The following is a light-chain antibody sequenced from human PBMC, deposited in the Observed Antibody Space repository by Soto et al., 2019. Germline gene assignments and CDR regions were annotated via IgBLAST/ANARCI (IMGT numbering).Light chain of an antibody. CDR1: SSDIGEYNY. CDR2: EIS. J-gene: IGLJ2*01. V-gene: IGLV2-14*01. CDR3: NSYTISSTLL. Sequence: QSALTQPASVSGSPGQSITISCTGSSSDIGEYNYVSWYQHHPGKVPKLIIYEISNRPSGVSNRISGSKSGNTASLTISGLQAEDEADYYCNSYTISSTLLFGGGTKLTVL.